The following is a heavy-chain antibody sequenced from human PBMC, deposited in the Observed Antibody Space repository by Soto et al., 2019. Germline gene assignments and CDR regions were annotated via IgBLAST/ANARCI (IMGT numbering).Heavy chain of an antibody. V-gene: IGHV4-39*01. CDR2: IYYSGST. CDR1: GGSISSSSYY. J-gene: IGHJ5*02. Sequence: SETLSLTCTVSGGSISSSSYYWGWIRQPPGKGLEWIGSIYYSGSTYYNPSLKSRVTISVDTSKNQFSLKLSSVTAADTAVYYCARRSLSSSWTGWFDPWGQGTLVTVSS. CDR3: ARRSLSSSWTGWFDP. D-gene: IGHD6-13*01.